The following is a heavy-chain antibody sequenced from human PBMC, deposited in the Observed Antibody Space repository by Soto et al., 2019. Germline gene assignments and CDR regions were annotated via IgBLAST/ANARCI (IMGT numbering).Heavy chain of an antibody. CDR3: AREKRFGTGTSPYYYYGMDV. Sequence: PSETLSLTCTVSGGSISSGGYYWSWIRQHPGKGLEWIGYIYYSGSTYYNPSLKSRVTISVDTSKNQFSLKLSSVTAADTAVYYCAREKRFGTGTSPYYYYGMDVWGQGTKVTVSS. CDR1: GGSISSGGYY. D-gene: IGHD3-10*01. V-gene: IGHV4-31*03. J-gene: IGHJ6*02. CDR2: IYYSGST.